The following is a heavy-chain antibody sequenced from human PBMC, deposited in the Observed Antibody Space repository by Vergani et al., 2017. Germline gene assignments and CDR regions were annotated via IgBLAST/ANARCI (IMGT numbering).Heavy chain of an antibody. J-gene: IGHJ6*02. V-gene: IGHV3-9*01. Sequence: EVQLLESGGGLVQPGGSLRLSCAASGFTFDDYAMHWVRQAPGKGLEWVSGISWNSGSIGYADSVKGRFTISRDNAKNSLYLQMNSLRAEDTALYYCAKDMAPNIVVVPAAYYYYYGMDVWGQGTTVTVSS. CDR3: AKDMAPNIVVVPAAYYYYYGMDV. D-gene: IGHD2-2*01. CDR1: GFTFDDYA. CDR2: ISWNSGSI.